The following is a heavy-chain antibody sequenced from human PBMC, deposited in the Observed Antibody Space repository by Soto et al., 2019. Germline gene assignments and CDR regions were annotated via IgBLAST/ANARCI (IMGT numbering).Heavy chain of an antibody. CDR3: ARVGGGWLSRQYDFWSGYYDSYFDY. CDR2: INPNSGGT. Sequence: RASVKVSCKASGYTFTGYYMHWVRQAPGQGLEWMGWINPNSGGTNYAQKFQGWVTMTRDTSISTAYMELSRLRSDDTAVYYCARVGGGWLSRQYDFWSGYYDSYFDYWGQGTLVTVSS. D-gene: IGHD3-3*01. J-gene: IGHJ4*02. V-gene: IGHV1-2*04. CDR1: GYTFTGYY.